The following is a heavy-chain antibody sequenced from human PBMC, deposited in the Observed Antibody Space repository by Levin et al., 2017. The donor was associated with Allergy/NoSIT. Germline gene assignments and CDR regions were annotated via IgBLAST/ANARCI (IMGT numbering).Heavy chain of an antibody. CDR1: GFTFSSSD. CDR2: IGTAGDT. J-gene: IGHJ5*02. Sequence: LSLTCAASGFTFSSSDMHWVRQATGKGLEWVSAIGTAGDTYYPGSVKGRFTISRENAKNSLYLQMNSLRAGDTAVYYCARGIRLNWFDPWGQGTLVTVSS. V-gene: IGHV3-13*01. CDR3: ARGIRLNWFDP.